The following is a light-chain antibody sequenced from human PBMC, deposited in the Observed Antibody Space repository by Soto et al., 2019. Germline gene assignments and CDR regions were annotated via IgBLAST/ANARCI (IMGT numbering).Light chain of an antibody. J-gene: IGKJ3*01. Sequence: DIQMTQSPSTLSASVGDRVTITCRASQTISSWLAWYQQKPGQAPKLLIYKASSLASGVPSRFSGSGSGTEFTLTISSLQPDDFATYYCQQYYNYPVTFGPGTKVDIK. V-gene: IGKV1-5*03. CDR3: QQYYNYPVT. CDR1: QTISSW. CDR2: KAS.